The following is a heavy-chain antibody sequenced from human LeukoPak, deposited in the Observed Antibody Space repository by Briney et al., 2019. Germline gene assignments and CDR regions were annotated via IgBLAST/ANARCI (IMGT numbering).Heavy chain of an antibody. CDR2: INPNSGGT. CDR1: GYTLTELS. J-gene: IGHJ4*02. Sequence: ASVKVSCKVSGYTLTELSMHWVRQAPGQGLEWMGWINPNSGGTNYAQKFQGRVTMTRDTSINTAYMELTSLRFDDTAVYYCATGRPGYTSSWYVYWGQGTLVTVSS. CDR3: ATGRPGYTSSWYVY. D-gene: IGHD6-13*01. V-gene: IGHV1-2*02.